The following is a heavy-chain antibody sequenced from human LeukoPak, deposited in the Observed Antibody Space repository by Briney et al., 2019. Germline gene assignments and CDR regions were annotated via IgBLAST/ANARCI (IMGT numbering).Heavy chain of an antibody. J-gene: IGHJ4*02. CDR3: ARDLAYYYDSSYD. V-gene: IGHV3-21*01. CDR1: GYSFSNYA. Sequence: GGSLRLSCAASGYSFSNYAMSWVRQAPGKGLEWVSSIDGSSSNINYGDSVKGRFTISRDNAKNSVFLQMNSLRADDTAVYYCARDLAYYYDSSYDWGQGTLVTVSS. D-gene: IGHD3-22*01. CDR2: IDGSSSNI.